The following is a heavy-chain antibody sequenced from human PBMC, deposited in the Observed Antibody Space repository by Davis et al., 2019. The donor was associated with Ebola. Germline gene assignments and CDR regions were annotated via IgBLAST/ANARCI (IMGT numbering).Heavy chain of an antibody. CDR3: ARPRGSPDAFDI. CDR1: GYSFTSYW. J-gene: IGHJ3*02. D-gene: IGHD3-10*01. CDR2: IDPSDSYT. V-gene: IGHV5-10-1*01. Sequence: KVSCKGSGYSFTSYWISWVRQMPGKGLEWMGRIDPSDSYTNYSPSFQGHVTISADKSISTAYLQWSSLKASDTAMYYCARPRGSPDAFDIWGQGTMVTVSS.